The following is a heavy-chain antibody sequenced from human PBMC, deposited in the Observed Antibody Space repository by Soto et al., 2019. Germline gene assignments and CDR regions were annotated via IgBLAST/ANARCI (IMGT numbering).Heavy chain of an antibody. CDR2: ISSSGSTI. V-gene: IGHV3-48*03. CDR3: ARDQCSSTSCFYYYYYGMDV. J-gene: IGHJ6*02. Sequence: VGSLRLSCAASGFTFSNYEMNWVRQAPGKGLEWVSYISSSGSTIYYADSVKGRFTISRDNAKNSLYLQMNSLRAEDTAVYYCARDQCSSTSCFYYYYYGMDVWGQGTTVTVSS. CDR1: GFTFSNYE. D-gene: IGHD2-2*01.